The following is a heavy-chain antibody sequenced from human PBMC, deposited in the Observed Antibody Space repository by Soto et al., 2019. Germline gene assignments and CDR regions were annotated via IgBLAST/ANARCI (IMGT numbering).Heavy chain of an antibody. Sequence: SVKVSCNASGGTFSSYGISWVRQAPGQGLEWMGGIIPIFGTANYAQKFQGRVTLTADESTSTAYMELISLRSEDTAVYYCARAIGNQIDYWGLGILVTVSS. CDR2: IIPIFGTA. CDR3: ARAIGNQIDY. D-gene: IGHD1-1*01. CDR1: GGTFSSYG. J-gene: IGHJ4*02. V-gene: IGHV1-69*13.